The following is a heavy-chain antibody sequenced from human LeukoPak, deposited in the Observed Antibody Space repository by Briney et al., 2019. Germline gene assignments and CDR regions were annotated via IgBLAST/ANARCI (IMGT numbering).Heavy chain of an antibody. J-gene: IGHJ4*02. CDR2: IWYDGSNK. Sequence: GRSLRLSCAASGFTFSSYGMHWVRQAPGKGLEWVAVIWYDGSNKYYADSVKGRLTISRDNSKNTLYLQMNSLRAEDTAVYYCARDEYNSGYAVTIDYWGQGTLVTVSS. CDR3: ARDEYNSGYAVTIDY. D-gene: IGHD5-12*01. V-gene: IGHV3-33*01. CDR1: GFTFSSYG.